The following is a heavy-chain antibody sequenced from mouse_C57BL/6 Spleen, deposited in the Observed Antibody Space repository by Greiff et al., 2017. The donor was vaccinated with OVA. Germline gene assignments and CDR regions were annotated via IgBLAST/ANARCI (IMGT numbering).Heavy chain of an antibody. V-gene: IGHV1-5*01. Sequence: EVQLQESGTVLARPGASVKMSCKTSGYTFTSYWMHWVKQRPGQGLEWIGAIYPGNSDTSYNQKFKGKAKLTAVTSASTAYMERSSLTNEDSAVDDCVRYGSSLDAMDYWGQGTSVTVSA. CDR1: GYTFTSYW. J-gene: IGHJ4*01. D-gene: IGHD1-1*01. CDR2: IYPGNSDT. CDR3: VRYGSSLDAMDY.